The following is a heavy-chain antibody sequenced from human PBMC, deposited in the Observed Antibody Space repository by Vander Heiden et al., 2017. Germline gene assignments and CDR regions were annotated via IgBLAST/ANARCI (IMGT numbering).Heavy chain of an antibody. D-gene: IGHD4-17*01. J-gene: IGHJ6*02. Sequence: QLQLQESGPGLVKPSETLSLTCTVSGGSISSSSYYWGWIRQPPGKGLEWIGSIYYSGSTDYNPSLKSRVTISVDTSKNQFSLKLSSVTAADTAVYYCARHYGDYGGYYYYGMDVWGQGTTVTVSS. CDR2: IYYSGST. CDR1: GGSISSSSYY. CDR3: ARHYGDYGGYYYYGMDV. V-gene: IGHV4-39*01.